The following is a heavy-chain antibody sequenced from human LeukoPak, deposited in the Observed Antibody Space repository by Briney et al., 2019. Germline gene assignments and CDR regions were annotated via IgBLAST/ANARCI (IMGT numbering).Heavy chain of an antibody. CDR1: GFTFNTYT. D-gene: IGHD6-19*01. J-gene: IGHJ4*02. Sequence: GGSLRLSCAASGFTFNTYTMNWVRQAPGKGLEWVSSITASSTAIYSADSVKGRFTISRDNSKNTLYLQMNSLRAEDTAVYYCAKGRIAVAGTVDYWGQGTLVTVSS. CDR2: ITASSTAI. V-gene: IGHV3-21*01. CDR3: AKGRIAVAGTVDY.